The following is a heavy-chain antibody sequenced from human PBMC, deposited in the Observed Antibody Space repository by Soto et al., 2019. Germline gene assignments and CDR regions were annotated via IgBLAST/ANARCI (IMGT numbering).Heavy chain of an antibody. Sequence: SETLSLTCSVSGASLSSGSYYWTWIRQHPGRGLEWIGFIYNSGSTYYTPSLKSRITMSVDTSKNQFSLKLSSVTAADTAVYYCARVGTSSMTTFESGGYFDPWGPGTLVTVSS. CDR2: IYNSGST. J-gene: IGHJ5*02. D-gene: IGHD3-16*01. CDR3: ARVGTSSMTTFESGGYFDP. V-gene: IGHV4-31*03. CDR1: GASLSSGSYY.